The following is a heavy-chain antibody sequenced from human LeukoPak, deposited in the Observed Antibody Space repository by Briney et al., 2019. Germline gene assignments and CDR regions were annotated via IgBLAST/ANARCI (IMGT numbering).Heavy chain of an antibody. V-gene: IGHV4-59*12. CDR3: ARGGNVVVPAAIDWFDP. CDR1: GGSISSYY. D-gene: IGHD2-2*01. J-gene: IGHJ5*02. Sequence: PSETLSLTCTVSGGSISSYYWSWIRQPPGKGLEWIGYIYYSGSTNYNPSLKSRVTISVDTSKNQFSLKLSSVTAADTAVYYCARGGNVVVPAAIDWFDPWGQGTLVTVSS. CDR2: IYYSGST.